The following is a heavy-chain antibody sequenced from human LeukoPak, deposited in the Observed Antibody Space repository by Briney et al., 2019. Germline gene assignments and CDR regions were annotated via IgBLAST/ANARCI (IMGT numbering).Heavy chain of an antibody. V-gene: IGHV1-46*01. J-gene: IGHJ6*03. CDR2: INPSGGST. CDR1: EYTFTGYY. Sequence: GASVKVSCKASEYTFTGYYMHWVRQAPGQGLEWMGIINPSGGSTSYAQKFQGRVTMTRDMSTSTVYMELSSLRSEDTAVYYCARAPITMVRGASARDYYYYYMDVWGKGTTVTVSS. D-gene: IGHD3-10*01. CDR3: ARAPITMVRGASARDYYYYYMDV.